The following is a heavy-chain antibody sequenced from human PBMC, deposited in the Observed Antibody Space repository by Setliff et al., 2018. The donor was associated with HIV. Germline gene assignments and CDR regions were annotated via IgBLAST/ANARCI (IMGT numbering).Heavy chain of an antibody. CDR2: INPNSGGT. D-gene: IGHD3-3*01. V-gene: IGHV1-2*02. J-gene: IGHJ4*02. Sequence: ASVKVSCKAYGYTFTAYYMHWVRQAPGQGLEWMGWINPNSGGTNYAQKFRGRVTMTRDTSINTAHMYLSSLRSDDTAIYFCARGTDFWSGSSNFDYWGQGTVVTVSS. CDR3: ARGTDFWSGSSNFDY. CDR1: GYTFTAYY.